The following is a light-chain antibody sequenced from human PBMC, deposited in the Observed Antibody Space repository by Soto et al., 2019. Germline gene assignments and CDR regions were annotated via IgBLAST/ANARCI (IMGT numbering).Light chain of an antibody. Sequence: DIVMTQSPDSLAVSLGERATINCKSSQSVLYSSNNKNYLAWYQQKPGQPPKLLIYWASTRESGVPDRFSGSGSVTDFTLTISSLQAEDVAVYYCQQDYSTRLTFGQGTKVEIK. V-gene: IGKV4-1*01. J-gene: IGKJ1*01. CDR1: QSVLYSSNNKNY. CDR3: QQDYSTRLT. CDR2: WAS.